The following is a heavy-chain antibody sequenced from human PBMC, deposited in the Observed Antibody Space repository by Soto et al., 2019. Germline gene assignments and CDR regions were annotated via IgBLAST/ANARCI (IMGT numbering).Heavy chain of an antibody. Sequence: SETLSLTCTVSGASITSGNYYWGWIRQPPGKGLQWIGSSSYTGNTYFNPSLKSRVTISVDTSKNQFSLKLSSVTAADTAVYYCARDTTPVVTPYYYCGMDVWGQGTTVTVSS. V-gene: IGHV4-39*07. CDR1: GASITSGNYY. CDR2: SSYTGNT. J-gene: IGHJ6*02. CDR3: ARDTTPVVTPYYYCGMDV. D-gene: IGHD2-21*02.